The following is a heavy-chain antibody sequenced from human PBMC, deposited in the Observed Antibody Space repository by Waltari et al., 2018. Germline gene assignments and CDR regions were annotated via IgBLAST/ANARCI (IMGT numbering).Heavy chain of an antibody. CDR1: EFTFSSYA. CDR2: ISYNGRNI. D-gene: IGHD3-22*01. J-gene: IGHJ6*02. Sequence: QVQLVESGGGVVQPGRSLRLSCEASEFTFSSYAMHWVRQAPGKGVGWVAVISYNGRNIYYVDSVKGRFTISRDNSKKTLYMQMNSLRAEDTAVYYCARDYCDRTNCHGMDVWGQGTTVTVSS. CDR3: ARDYCDRTNCHGMDV. V-gene: IGHV3-30*04.